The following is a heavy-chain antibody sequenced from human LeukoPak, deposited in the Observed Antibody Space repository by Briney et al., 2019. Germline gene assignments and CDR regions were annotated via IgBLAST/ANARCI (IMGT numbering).Heavy chain of an antibody. CDR2: ISGSGGST. V-gene: IGHV3-23*01. D-gene: IGHD3-10*01. Sequence: GGSLRLSCAASGFTFSSYAMSWVRQAPGKGLEWVSAISGSGGSTYYADSVKGRFTISRDNSKNTLYLQMNSLRAEDTTVYYCANTLWFGESYYFDYWGQGTLVTVSS. CDR1: GFTFSSYA. J-gene: IGHJ4*02. CDR3: ANTLWFGESYYFDY.